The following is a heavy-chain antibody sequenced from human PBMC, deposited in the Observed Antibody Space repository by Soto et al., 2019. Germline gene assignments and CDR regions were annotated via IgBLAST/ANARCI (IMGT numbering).Heavy chain of an antibody. CDR3: ARAPSSYTMIVVVEGWCDP. CDR2: ISAYNGNT. J-gene: IGHJ5*02. CDR1: GYTFTSYG. V-gene: IGHV1-18*01. Sequence: QVQLVQSGAEVKKPGASVKVSCKASGYTFTSYGISWVRQAPGQGLEWMGWISAYNGNTNYAQKLQGRVTMTTDTSTSTAYMELRSLRSDDTAVYYCARAPSSYTMIVVVEGWCDPWGQGTLVTVSS. D-gene: IGHD3-22*01.